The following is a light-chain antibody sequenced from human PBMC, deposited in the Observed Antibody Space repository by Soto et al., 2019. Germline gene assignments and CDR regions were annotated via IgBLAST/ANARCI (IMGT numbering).Light chain of an antibody. Sequence: EIVMTQSPATLSVSPGERATLSCRASQSISSVLAWYQQKPGQSPRLLIYGASTRATGIPARFSGSGSGTEFTLTISSLQSEDFAVYYCHQYKNWPWTFGQGTKVEIK. CDR1: QSISSV. V-gene: IGKV3-15*01. J-gene: IGKJ1*01. CDR2: GAS. CDR3: HQYKNWPWT.